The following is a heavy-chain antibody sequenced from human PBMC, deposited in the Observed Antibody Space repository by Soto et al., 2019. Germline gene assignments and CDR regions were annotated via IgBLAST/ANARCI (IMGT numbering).Heavy chain of an antibody. CDR3: ARVGRIAAAGTWFDT. CDR1: AGSISGSY. V-gene: IGHV4-59*12. Sequence: PSETLSLTCTVSAGSISGSYWSWIRQPPGRELELVAYIHYSGSAYYNPSLRSRVTISVDTSKNQFSLKVNSVNTADTAVYYCARVGRIAAAGTWFDTWGQGTLVTVSS. CDR2: IHYSGSA. J-gene: IGHJ5*02. D-gene: IGHD6-13*01.